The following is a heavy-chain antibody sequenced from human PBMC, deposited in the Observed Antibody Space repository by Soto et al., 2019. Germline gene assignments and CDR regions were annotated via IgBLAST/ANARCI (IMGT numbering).Heavy chain of an antibody. D-gene: IGHD3-10*01. Sequence: GASVKVSCKASGGTFSSDAISWVRQAPGQGLEWMGGIIPIFGTANYAQKFQGRVTITADKSTSTAYMELSSLRSEDTAVYYCASLNYYGSGTVNPYGMDVWGQGTTVTVYS. CDR2: IIPIFGTA. CDR3: ASLNYYGSGTVNPYGMDV. CDR1: GGTFSSDA. V-gene: IGHV1-69*06. J-gene: IGHJ6*02.